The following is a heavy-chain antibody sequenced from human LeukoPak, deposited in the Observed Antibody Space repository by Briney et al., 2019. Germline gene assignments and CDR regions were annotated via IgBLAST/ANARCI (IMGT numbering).Heavy chain of an antibody. Sequence: PSETLSLTCAVYGGSSSGYYWSWIRQPPGKGLEWIGSIYYSGSTYYNPSLKSRVTISVDTSKNQFSLKLSSVTAADTAVYYCAPVGDILTGYYPPYMDVWGKGTTVTVSS. J-gene: IGHJ6*03. CDR1: GGSSSGYY. CDR2: IYYSGST. D-gene: IGHD3-9*01. V-gene: IGHV4-34*01. CDR3: APVGDILTGYYPPYMDV.